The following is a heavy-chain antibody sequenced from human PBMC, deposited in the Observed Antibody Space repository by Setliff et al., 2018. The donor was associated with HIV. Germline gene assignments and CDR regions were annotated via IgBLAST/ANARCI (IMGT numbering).Heavy chain of an antibody. V-gene: IGHV3-66*01. CDR3: AAQGVL. CDR2: IYDGGAT. Sequence: GGSLRLSCAASGFTVSNNYMSWVRQAPGKGLEWVSVIYDGGATYYGDSVKGRFTISRDNSKNTLHLQMNSLRVEDTAVYFCAAQGVLWGQGTQVTVSS. J-gene: IGHJ4*02. CDR1: GFTVSNNY.